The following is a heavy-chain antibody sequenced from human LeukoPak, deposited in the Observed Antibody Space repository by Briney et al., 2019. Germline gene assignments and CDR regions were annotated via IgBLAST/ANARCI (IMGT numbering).Heavy chain of an antibody. CDR2: ISSLSGYI. Sequence: GGSLRLSCAASGFTFSSSAMNWVRQAPGKGLEWVSSISSLSGYIYYADSLKGRFTISRDNAKNSLYLQMNSLRAEDTAVYYCARSSGVVVITPPFDYWGQGTLVTVSS. CDR3: ARSSGVVVITPPFDY. D-gene: IGHD3-22*01. V-gene: IGHV3-21*01. J-gene: IGHJ4*02. CDR1: GFTFSSSA.